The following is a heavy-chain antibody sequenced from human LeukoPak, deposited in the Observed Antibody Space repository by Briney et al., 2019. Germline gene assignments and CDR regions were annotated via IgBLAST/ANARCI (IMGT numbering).Heavy chain of an antibody. CDR3: ARGYYDYVWGSY. CDR1: GFTVSSNY. D-gene: IGHD3-16*01. CDR2: IYSGGST. J-gene: IGHJ4*02. V-gene: IGHV3-66*01. Sequence: GGSLRLSCAASGFTVSSNYMSWVRQAPGKGLEWVSVIYSGGSTYYADSVKGRFTISRDNSKNTLYLQMNSLRAEDTAVYYCARGYYDYVWGSYWGQGTLVTVSS.